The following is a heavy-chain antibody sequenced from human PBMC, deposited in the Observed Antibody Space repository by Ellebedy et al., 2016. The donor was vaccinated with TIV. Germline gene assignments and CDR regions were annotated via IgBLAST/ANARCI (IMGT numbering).Heavy chain of an antibody. J-gene: IGHJ4*02. CDR2: IKSNVDGGTA. V-gene: IGHV3-15*01. CDR3: WGSGSYLVWGY. CDR1: GFIFTGAW. Sequence: PGGSLRLSCEASGFIFTGAWMSWVRQAPGKGLEYVGHIKSNVDGGTAEYAAPVKGRFTISRDDSKNTMYLEMNNLKADDTAVYYCWGSGSYLVWGYWGQGTLVTVSS. D-gene: IGHD3-10*01.